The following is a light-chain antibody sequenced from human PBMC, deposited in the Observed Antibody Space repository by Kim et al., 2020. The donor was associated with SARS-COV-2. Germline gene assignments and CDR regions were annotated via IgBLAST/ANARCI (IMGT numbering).Light chain of an antibody. J-gene: IGKJ2*01. CDR3: QQSYKTPPYT. V-gene: IGKV1-39*01. Sequence: ASVGDRVTITCRTSTSLDGYLNWYQHRPGKAPKLLIFAASSLQSGVPSRFSGSGSGTSYTLTIDSLQPEDSATYYCQQSYKTPPYTFGPGTKLEIK. CDR1: TSLDGY. CDR2: AAS.